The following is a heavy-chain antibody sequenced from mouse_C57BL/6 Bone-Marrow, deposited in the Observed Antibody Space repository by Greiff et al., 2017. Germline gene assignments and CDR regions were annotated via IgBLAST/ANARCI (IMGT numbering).Heavy chain of an antibody. Sequence: VKLMESGPELVKPGASVKISCKASGYAFSSSWMNWVKQRPGKGLEWIGRIYPGDGDTNYNGKFKGKATLTADKSSSTAYMQLSSLTSEDSAVYFCARGKTGPAWFAYWGQGTLVTVSA. D-gene: IGHD4-1*01. V-gene: IGHV1-82*01. CDR1: GYAFSSSW. CDR2: IYPGDGDT. J-gene: IGHJ3*01. CDR3: ARGKTGPAWFAY.